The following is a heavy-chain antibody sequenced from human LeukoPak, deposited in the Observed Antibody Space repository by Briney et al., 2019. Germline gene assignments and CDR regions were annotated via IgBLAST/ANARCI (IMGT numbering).Heavy chain of an antibody. CDR2: ISGSGGTI. CDR3: AKVYLGGWPFDY. J-gene: IGHJ4*02. CDR1: GLTFSTYA. D-gene: IGHD6-19*01. V-gene: IGHV3-23*01. Sequence: PGGTLRPSCAASGLTFSTYAMSWVRQAPGQGPEWVSGISGSGGTIYYADSVKGRLNIFRDNSNRLLFLQKNTLRHQRTAVCYCAKVYLGGWPFDYWGQGTLVTVSS.